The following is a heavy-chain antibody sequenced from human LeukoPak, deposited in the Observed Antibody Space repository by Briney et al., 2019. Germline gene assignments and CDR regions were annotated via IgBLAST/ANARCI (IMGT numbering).Heavy chain of an antibody. CDR3: ARGDYYYYYMDV. Sequence: SETLSLTCTVSGGSISTYYWSWIRQPAGKGLEWIGRVYASGTTNYNPSLKSRVTMSVDTSKNQFSLKLTSATAADTAVYYCARGDYYYYYMDVWGKGTTVTVSS. CDR1: GGSISTYY. CDR2: VYASGTT. J-gene: IGHJ6*03. V-gene: IGHV4-4*07.